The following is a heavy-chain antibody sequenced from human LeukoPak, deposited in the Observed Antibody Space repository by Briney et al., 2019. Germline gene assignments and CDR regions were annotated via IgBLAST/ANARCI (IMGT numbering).Heavy chain of an antibody. D-gene: IGHD2-15*01. CDR1: GFTFRSYV. CDR3: AKLEDIVVVVAATGSGHAFDI. J-gene: IGHJ3*02. V-gene: IGHV3-30*02. Sequence: GGSLRLSCAASGFTFRSYVMHWVRQAPGKGLEWVAFIRYDGSDKYYADSVKGRFTISRDNSKNTLYLQMNSLRAEDTAVYYCAKLEDIVVVVAATGSGHAFDIWGQGTMVTVSS. CDR2: IRYDGSDK.